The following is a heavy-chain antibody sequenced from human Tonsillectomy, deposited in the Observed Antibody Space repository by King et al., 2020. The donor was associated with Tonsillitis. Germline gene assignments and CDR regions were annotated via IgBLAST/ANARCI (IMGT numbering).Heavy chain of an antibody. CDR2: ISGSGVTT. V-gene: IGHV3-23*04. CDR3: VRGLATYYDRRGYYYFDY. Sequence: VQLVESGGGLVKPGGSLRLSCTASGFTLNNFGMNWVRQAPGKGLQWVSGISGSGVTTDYADAVKGRFTISRDTPKNTLYLQMNNLRVEDTAVYFCVRGLATYYDRRGYYYFDYWGQGILVTVST. J-gene: IGHJ4*02. CDR1: GFTLNNFG. D-gene: IGHD3-22*01.